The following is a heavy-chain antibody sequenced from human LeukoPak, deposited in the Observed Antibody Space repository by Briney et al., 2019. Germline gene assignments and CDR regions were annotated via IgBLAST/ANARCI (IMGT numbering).Heavy chain of an antibody. J-gene: IGHJ4*02. Sequence: GGSLRLSCAASGFTFSSYWMHWVRQPPGKGLVWVSRINTDGSTTSYADSVKGRFTISRDNAKNTLYLQMNSLRAEDTAVYYCARALSSWYYFDYWGQGTLVTVSS. CDR2: INTDGSTT. CDR1: GFTFSSYW. D-gene: IGHD6-13*01. V-gene: IGHV3-74*01. CDR3: ARALSSWYYFDY.